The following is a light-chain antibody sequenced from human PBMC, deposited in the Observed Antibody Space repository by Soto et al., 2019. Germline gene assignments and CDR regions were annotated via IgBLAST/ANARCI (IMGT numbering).Light chain of an antibody. CDR3: QQYGSSLRGT. CDR1: QSVSSSY. Sequence: EIALTQSPGTLSLSPGERATLSCRASQSVSSSYLAWYQQKPGQAPRLLIYGASSRATGIPDRFSGSGSGTDFTLTISRLEPEDFAVYYCQQYGSSLRGTFGQGTKVEIK. CDR2: GAS. V-gene: IGKV3-20*01. J-gene: IGKJ1*01.